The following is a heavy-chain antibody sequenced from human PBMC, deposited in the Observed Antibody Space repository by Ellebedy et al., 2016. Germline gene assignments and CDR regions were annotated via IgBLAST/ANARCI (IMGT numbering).Heavy chain of an antibody. CDR1: GGTFSSYA. J-gene: IGHJ4*02. CDR3: ARDGVDTAMVGDY. D-gene: IGHD5-18*01. Sequence: SVKVSCXASGGTFSSYAISWVRQAPGQGLEWMGGIIPIFGTANYAQKFQGRVTITADESTSTAYMELSSLRSEDTAVYYCARDGVDTAMVGDYWGQGTLVTVSS. CDR2: IIPIFGTA. V-gene: IGHV1-69*13.